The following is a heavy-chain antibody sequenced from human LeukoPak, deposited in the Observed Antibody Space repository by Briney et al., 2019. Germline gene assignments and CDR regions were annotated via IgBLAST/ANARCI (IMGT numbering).Heavy chain of an antibody. J-gene: IGHJ4*02. CDR1: GGSISSYY. D-gene: IGHD6-19*01. Sequence: SETLSLTCSGSGGSISSYYWSWIRQPPGKGLEWIGYIYYSGYTNYTPSLKSRVTMSVDTSKNQFSLQLSSVTAADTAVYYCARGQAVAGVWGQGTLVTVSS. CDR3: ARGQAVAGV. CDR2: IYYSGYT. V-gene: IGHV4-59*01.